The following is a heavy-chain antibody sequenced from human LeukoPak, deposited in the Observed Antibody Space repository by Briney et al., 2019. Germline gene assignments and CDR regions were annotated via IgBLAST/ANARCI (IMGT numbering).Heavy chain of an antibody. J-gene: IGHJ4*02. CDR3: ARHFEGYLDY. Sequence: NPSETLSLTCTVSGGSISSSSYYWGWIRQPPGKGLEWIGSIYYSGSTYYNPSLKSRVTISVDTSKNQFSLKLSSVTAADTAVYYCARHFEGYLDYWGQGTLVTVSS. CDR1: GGSISSSSYY. V-gene: IGHV4-39*01. CDR2: IYYSGST.